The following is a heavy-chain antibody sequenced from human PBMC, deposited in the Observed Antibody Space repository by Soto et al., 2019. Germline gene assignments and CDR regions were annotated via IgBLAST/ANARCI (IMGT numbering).Heavy chain of an antibody. J-gene: IGHJ4*02. CDR1: GFTFSSYA. V-gene: IGHV3-23*01. CDR2: ISGSGGST. CDR3: AKEPYCSSTSCPAYFDY. Sequence: GGSLRLSCAASGFTFSSYAMSWVRQAPGKGLEWVSAISGSGGSTYYADSVKGRFTISGDNSKNTLYLQMNSLRAEDTAVYYCAKEPYCSSTSCPAYFDYWGQGTLVTVSS. D-gene: IGHD2-2*01.